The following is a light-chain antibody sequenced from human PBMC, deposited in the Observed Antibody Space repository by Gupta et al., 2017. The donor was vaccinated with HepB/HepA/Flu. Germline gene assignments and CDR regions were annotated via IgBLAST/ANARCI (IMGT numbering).Light chain of an antibody. CDR3: SSYAGSNNVV. CDR1: SSDVGGYNY. CDR2: EVS. J-gene: IGLJ2*01. V-gene: IGLV2-8*01. Sequence: QSALPQPPSSSRSPGQSVTISCTGTSSDVGGYNYVSWYQQHPGKAPKLMIYEVSKRPSGVPDRFSGSKSGNTASLTVSGLQAEDEADYYCSSYAGSNNVVFGGGTKLTVL.